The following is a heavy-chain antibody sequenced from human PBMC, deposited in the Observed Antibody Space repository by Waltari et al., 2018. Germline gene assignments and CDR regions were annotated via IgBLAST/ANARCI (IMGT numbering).Heavy chain of an antibody. D-gene: IGHD5-18*01. Sequence: QLQLQESGPGLVKPSETLSLTCTVSGGSISSSSYYWGWIRQPPGKGLKWIGSIYYSGSTYYNPSLKSRVTISVDTSKNQCSLKLSSVTAADTAVYYCARQTWIQLWLYAFDIWGQGTMVTVSS. V-gene: IGHV4-39*01. J-gene: IGHJ3*02. CDR3: ARQTWIQLWLYAFDI. CDR1: GGSISSSSYY. CDR2: IYYSGST.